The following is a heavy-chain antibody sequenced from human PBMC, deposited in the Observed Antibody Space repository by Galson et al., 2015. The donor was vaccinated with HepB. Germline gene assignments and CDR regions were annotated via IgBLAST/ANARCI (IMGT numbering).Heavy chain of an antibody. Sequence: SVKVSGKASGYTFTSYDINWVRQAPGQGLEWMGWMNPNSGNTGYAQKFQGSVTTTRNTSISTAYMELSSLRSEDSAVYYGARGVAYGDAKLYYYGMDVWGQGTTVTVSS. V-gene: IGHV1-8*01. CDR1: GYTFTSYD. D-gene: IGHD4-17*01. CDR3: ARGVAYGDAKLYYYGMDV. CDR2: MNPNSGNT. J-gene: IGHJ6*02.